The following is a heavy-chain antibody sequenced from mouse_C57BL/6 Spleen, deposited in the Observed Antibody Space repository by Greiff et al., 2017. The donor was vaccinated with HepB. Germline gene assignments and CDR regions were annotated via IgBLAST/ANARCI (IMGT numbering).Heavy chain of an antibody. CDR1: GFTFSDFY. D-gene: IGHD1-1*01. CDR2: SRNKANDYTT. CDR3: ARDYYYGSSYDYYAMDY. V-gene: IGHV7-1*01. Sequence: EVKLMESGGGLVQSGRSLRLSCATSGFTFSDFYMEWVRQAPGKGLEWIAASRNKANDYTTEYSASVKGRFIVSRDTSQSILYLQMNALRAEDTAIYYCARDYYYGSSYDYYAMDYWGQGTSVTVSS. J-gene: IGHJ4*01.